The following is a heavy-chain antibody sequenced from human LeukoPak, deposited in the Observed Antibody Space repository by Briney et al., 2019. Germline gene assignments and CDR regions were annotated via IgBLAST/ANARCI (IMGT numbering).Heavy chain of an antibody. D-gene: IGHD4-17*01. CDR1: GFTFSSYS. V-gene: IGHV3-23*01. CDR3: AKQRGGDYGDYFDY. J-gene: IGHJ4*02. CDR2: ISGSGGST. Sequence: GGSLRLSCAASGFTFSSYSMTWVRQAPGKGLEWVSAISGSGGSTYYADSVKGRFTISRDNSKNTLYLQMNSLGAEDTAVYYCAKQRGGDYGDYFDYWGQGTLVTVSS.